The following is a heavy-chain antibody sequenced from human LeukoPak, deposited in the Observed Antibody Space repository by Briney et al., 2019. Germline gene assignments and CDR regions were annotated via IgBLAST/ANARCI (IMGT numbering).Heavy chain of an antibody. CDR3: ARGGGHCTNGVCPPWFES. CDR2: INHSGST. Sequence: SETLSLTCAVYGGSFSGFYWNWIRQPPGKGQEWIGEINHSGSTNYNASLKSRLTISVDTSKNQFSLKLNSVTAADTAVYYCARGGGHCTNGVCPPWFESWGQGMLVTVSS. D-gene: IGHD2-8*01. J-gene: IGHJ5*01. CDR1: GGSFSGFY. V-gene: IGHV4-34*01.